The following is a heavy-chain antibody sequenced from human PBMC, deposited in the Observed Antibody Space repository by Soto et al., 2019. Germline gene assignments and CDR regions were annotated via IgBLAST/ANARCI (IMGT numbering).Heavy chain of an antibody. V-gene: IGHV3-30*18. CDR3: AKDQVPRFDP. Sequence: QVQLVESGGGVVQPGRSLRLSCAASGFTFSSYGMHWVRQAPGKGLEWVAVISYDGSNKYYADSVKGRFTISRDNSKKPLYLQMNSLRAEDTAVYYCAKDQVPRFDPWGEGTLVTVSS. CDR2: ISYDGSNK. J-gene: IGHJ5*02. CDR1: GFTFSSYG.